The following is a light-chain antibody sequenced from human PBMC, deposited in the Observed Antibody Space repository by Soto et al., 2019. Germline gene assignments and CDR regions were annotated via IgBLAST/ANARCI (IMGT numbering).Light chain of an antibody. Sequence: DLVMPQSPLSLPVTPGEPASISCRSSQSLLHSNGYNYLDWYLQKPGQSPQLLIYLGSNRASGVPDRFSGSGSGTDFTLKIRRVEAEDVGVYYCMQALQTPLTFGGGTKVEIK. J-gene: IGKJ4*01. CDR2: LGS. CDR1: QSLLHSNGYNY. CDR3: MQALQTPLT. V-gene: IGKV2-28*01.